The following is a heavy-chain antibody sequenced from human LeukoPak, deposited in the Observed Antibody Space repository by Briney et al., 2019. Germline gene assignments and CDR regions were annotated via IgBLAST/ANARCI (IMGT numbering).Heavy chain of an antibody. V-gene: IGHV4-30-4*08. J-gene: IGHJ4*02. Sequence: PSQTLSLTCTVSGGSISSGESYWSWIRQPPGKGREWIGYIHYSGSTNYNPSLKSRVTISIDTSKNQFSLKLTSVTAADTAVYYCVREVAARFDYWGQGTLVTVSS. CDR2: IHYSGST. CDR3: VREVAARFDY. D-gene: IGHD6-6*01. CDR1: GGSISSGESY.